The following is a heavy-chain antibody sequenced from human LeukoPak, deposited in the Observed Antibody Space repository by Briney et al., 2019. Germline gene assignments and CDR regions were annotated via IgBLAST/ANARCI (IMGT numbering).Heavy chain of an antibody. CDR3: ARVIGGYSYGPFDY. Sequence: GGSLRLSCAASGFTFSSYAMHWVRQAPGKGLEYVSAISSNGGSTYYANSVKGRFTISRDNSKNTLYLQMGSLRAEDMAVYYCARVIGGYSYGPFDYWGQGTLVTVSP. CDR1: GFTFSSYA. J-gene: IGHJ4*02. D-gene: IGHD5-18*01. CDR2: ISSNGGST. V-gene: IGHV3-64*01.